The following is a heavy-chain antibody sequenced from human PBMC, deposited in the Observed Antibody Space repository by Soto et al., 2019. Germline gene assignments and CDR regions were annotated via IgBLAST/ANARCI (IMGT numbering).Heavy chain of an antibody. CDR1: GGSVNIGSYY. V-gene: IGHV4-61*01. CDR3: ARFVRSCSGTTCYTRADV. CDR2: VHHSGKT. Sequence: SETLSLTCAVSGGSVNIGSYYFRWIRQSPGKGLEWIGEVHHSGKTNYNPSLKSRVTMSVDTSKNQFSLKLRSVIVADTAVYHCARFVRSCSGTTCYTRADVWGQGTTVTVSS. D-gene: IGHD2-2*02. J-gene: IGHJ6*02.